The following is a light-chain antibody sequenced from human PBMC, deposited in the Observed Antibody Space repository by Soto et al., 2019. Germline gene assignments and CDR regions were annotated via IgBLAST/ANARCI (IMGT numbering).Light chain of an antibody. CDR2: DVS. CDR1: GSDVGGYNY. V-gene: IGLV2-14*01. Sequence: QSALTQPASGSGSPGQSITISGTGTGSDVGGYNYVSWYQHHPGKAPKVMIYDVSNRPSGVSNRFSGSKSGNTASLTISGLQAEDEADYYCSSYTTTSTLVFGGGTKLTVL. J-gene: IGLJ3*02. CDR3: SSYTTTSTLV.